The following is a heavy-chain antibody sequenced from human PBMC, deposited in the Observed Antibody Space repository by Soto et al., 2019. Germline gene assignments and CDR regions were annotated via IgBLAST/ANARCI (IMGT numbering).Heavy chain of an antibody. CDR3: ASGSTGYSSSWYNY. Sequence: QVQLQESGPGLVKPSETLSLTCTVSGGSISTYYWSWIRQPPGKGLEWIGYIYNSGNTNYNPSLKRRVTISVDTSKNQFPLKLSSVTAADTAVYYCASGSTGYSSSWYNYWGQGTLVTVSS. CDR2: IYNSGNT. J-gene: IGHJ4*02. CDR1: GGSISTYY. D-gene: IGHD6-13*01. V-gene: IGHV4-59*08.